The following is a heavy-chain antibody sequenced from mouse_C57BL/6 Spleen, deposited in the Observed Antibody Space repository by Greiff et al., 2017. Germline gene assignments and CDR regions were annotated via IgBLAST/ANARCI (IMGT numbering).Heavy chain of an antibody. V-gene: IGHV1-55*01. D-gene: IGHD1-1*01. Sequence: VQLQQPGAELVKPGASVKMSCKASGYTFTSYWITWVKQRPGQGLEWIGDIYPGSGSTNYNEKFKSKATLTVDTSSSTAYMQLSSLTSEDSAFYYCARYYYGSSYDWYFDVWGTVTTVTVSS. CDR2: IYPGSGST. J-gene: IGHJ1*03. CDR3: ARYYYGSSYDWYFDV. CDR1: GYTFTSYW.